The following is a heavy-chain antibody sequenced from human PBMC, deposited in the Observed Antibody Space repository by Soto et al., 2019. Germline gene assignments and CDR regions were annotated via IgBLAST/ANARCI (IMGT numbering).Heavy chain of an antibody. V-gene: IGHV3-15*01. CDR1: GFTFSHAW. CDR3: CVVKRLDQYSTSGYWFDP. J-gene: IGHJ5*02. CDR2: IKSKADGETK. D-gene: IGHD2-15*01. Sequence: GSLRPSCAASGFTFSHAWVSWVRQAPGKGLEWVGRIKSKADGETKDYGAPVRGRFTISRDDAKDTLYLQMNSLRIEDTAVYYCCVVKRLDQYSTSGYWFDPWGPGTLVTVSS.